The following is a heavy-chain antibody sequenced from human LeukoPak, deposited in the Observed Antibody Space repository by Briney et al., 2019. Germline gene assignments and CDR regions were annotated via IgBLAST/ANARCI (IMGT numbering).Heavy chain of an antibody. CDR2: INAGNGNT. CDR3: ARTRSSGYLTLDY. J-gene: IGHJ4*02. Sequence: ASVKVSCKTSGYTFTSYALHWVRQAPGQRLEWMGWINAGNGNTKYSQKFQGRVTITRDTSARTAYMELNSLRSEDTAVYYCARTRSSGYLTLDYWGQGTLVTVSS. D-gene: IGHD3-22*01. V-gene: IGHV1-3*01. CDR1: GYTFTSYA.